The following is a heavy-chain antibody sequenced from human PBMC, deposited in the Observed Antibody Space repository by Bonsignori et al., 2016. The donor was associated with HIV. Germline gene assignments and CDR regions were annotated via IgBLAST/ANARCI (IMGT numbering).Heavy chain of an antibody. CDR2: INPSGGST. V-gene: IGHV1-46*01. Sequence: WVRQAPGQGLEWMGIINPSGGSTSYAQKFQGRVTMTRDTSTSTVYMELSSLRSEDTAVYYCAREGVDTAMVATFYYYVDVWGKGTTVTVSS. CDR3: AREGVDTAMVATFYYYVDV. J-gene: IGHJ6*03. D-gene: IGHD5-18*01.